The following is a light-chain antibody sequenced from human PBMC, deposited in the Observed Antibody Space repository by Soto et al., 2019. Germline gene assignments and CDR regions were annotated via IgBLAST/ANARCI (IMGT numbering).Light chain of an antibody. CDR1: QTVLYSSNNRNY. CDR3: QQHHSTPLT. J-gene: IGKJ5*01. CDR2: WAS. V-gene: IGKV4-1*01. Sequence: DIVMTQSPDSLTVSLGERATINCKSGQTVLYSSNNRNYLAWYQQRPGQPPKLLIYWASTRESGVPDRFSGSGSGTDFTLTISSLQAEDVAVYYCQQHHSTPLTFGQGTRLEIK.